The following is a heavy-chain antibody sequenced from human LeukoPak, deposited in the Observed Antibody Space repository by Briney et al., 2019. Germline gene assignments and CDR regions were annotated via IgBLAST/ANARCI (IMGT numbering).Heavy chain of an antibody. CDR3: AKSVGWVKYYFDY. Sequence: PGGSLRLSCAASRITFNNYAMSWVRQAPGKGLEWVSDISGSGGVTHYADSVKGRFTISRDNSKNTLYLQMNSLRAEDTAVYYCAKSVGWVKYYFDYWGQGTLVTVSS. CDR1: RITFNNYA. V-gene: IGHV3-23*01. CDR2: ISGSGGVT. D-gene: IGHD6-19*01. J-gene: IGHJ4*02.